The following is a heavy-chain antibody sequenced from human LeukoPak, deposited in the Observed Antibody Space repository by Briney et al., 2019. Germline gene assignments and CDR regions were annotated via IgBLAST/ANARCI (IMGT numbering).Heavy chain of an antibody. CDR1: GVSMRSNT. CDR2: IFYSGST. J-gene: IGHJ3*02. V-gene: IGHV4-59*01. D-gene: IGHD6-25*01. Sequence: PSETLSLTCTVSGVSMRSNTWSWIRQPPGKGLKWFGNIFYSGSTRYNPSLRRRVTISRDTSKNHFSLKLTSVTATDTAVYYCARLINNDNSGDPDTFDMREGGTVVTVFS. CDR3: ARLINNDNSGDPDTFDM.